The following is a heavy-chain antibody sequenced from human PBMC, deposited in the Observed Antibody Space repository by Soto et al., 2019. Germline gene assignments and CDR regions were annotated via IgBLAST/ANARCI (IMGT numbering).Heavy chain of an antibody. Sequence: SETLSLTCAVYGGSFSGYYSSWIRQPPGKGLEWIGEINHSGSTNYNPSLKSRVTISVDTSKNQFSLKLSSVTAADTAVYYCARDHEYSSSSDVGFDYWGQGTLVTVSS. V-gene: IGHV4-34*01. CDR3: ARDHEYSSSSDVGFDY. D-gene: IGHD6-6*01. CDR1: GGSFSGYY. CDR2: INHSGST. J-gene: IGHJ4*02.